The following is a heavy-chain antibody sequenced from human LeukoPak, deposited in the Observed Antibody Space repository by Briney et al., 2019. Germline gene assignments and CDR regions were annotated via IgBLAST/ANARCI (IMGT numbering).Heavy chain of an antibody. CDR2: IYYSGST. CDR3: ARGYYYYDSSGGFDY. Sequence: PSETLSLTCTVSGGSISSYYWSWIRQPPGKGLEWIGYIYYSGSTNYNPSLKSRVTISVDTSKNQFSLKLSSVTAADTAVYYCARGYYYYDSSGGFDYWGQGTLVTVSP. CDR1: GGSISSYY. J-gene: IGHJ4*02. V-gene: IGHV4-59*01. D-gene: IGHD3-22*01.